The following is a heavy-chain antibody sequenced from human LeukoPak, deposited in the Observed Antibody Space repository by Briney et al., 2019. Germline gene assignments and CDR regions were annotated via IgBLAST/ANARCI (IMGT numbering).Heavy chain of an antibody. CDR2: IWYDGSNK. CDR3: ARDYDSSGYSPLFDY. D-gene: IGHD3-22*01. CDR1: GFTFNSYG. Sequence: PGRSLRLSCAASGFTFNSYGMHWVRQTPGEGLEWVAVIWYDGSNKYYADSVKGRFTISRDNTKNTLYLQMNSLRAEDTAVYYCARDYDSSGYSPLFDYWGQGTLVTVSS. V-gene: IGHV3-33*01. J-gene: IGHJ4*02.